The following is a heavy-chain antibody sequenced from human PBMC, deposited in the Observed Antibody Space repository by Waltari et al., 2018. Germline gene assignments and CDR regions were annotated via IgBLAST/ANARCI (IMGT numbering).Heavy chain of an antibody. D-gene: IGHD6-19*01. CDR1: GFTLSGKR. CDR2: MNSDASIK. CDR3: VRGSSGWYGTDF. J-gene: IGHJ4*02. Sequence: EVKLVESGGGLVQPGGSLRLSWAASGFTLSGKRMHWVRQAPGKGLVWVSLMNSDASIKDSADSVKGRFTISRDNAENTLYLQMNSLRIEDTAVYYCVRGSSGWYGTDFWGQGILVTVSS. V-gene: IGHV3-74*01.